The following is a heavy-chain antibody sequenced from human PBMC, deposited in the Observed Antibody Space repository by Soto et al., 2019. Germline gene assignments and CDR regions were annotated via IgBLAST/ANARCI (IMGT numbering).Heavy chain of an antibody. CDR3: AKAQEYCSGGSCYAPDY. Sequence: QVQLVESGGGVVQPGRSLRLSCAASGFTFSSYGMHWVRQAPGKGLEWVAVISYDGSNKYYADSVKGRFTISRDNSKNXPYLQMNSLRAEDTAVYYCAKAQEYCSGGSCYAPDYWGQGTLVTVSS. D-gene: IGHD2-15*01. CDR1: GFTFSSYG. J-gene: IGHJ4*02. CDR2: ISYDGSNK. V-gene: IGHV3-30*18.